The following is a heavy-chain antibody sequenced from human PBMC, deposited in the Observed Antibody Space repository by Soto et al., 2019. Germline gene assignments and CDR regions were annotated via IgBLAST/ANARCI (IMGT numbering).Heavy chain of an antibody. CDR2: IYYSGST. J-gene: IGHJ4*02. D-gene: IGHD3-3*01. CDR1: GGSISSGGYY. CDR3: ARGTIFGVVITPLDY. Sequence: QVQLQESGPGLVKPSQTLSLTCTVSGGSISSGGYYWSWIRQHPGKGLEWIGYIYYSGSTYYNPSLKSRVTISVDTSKNQFSLKLSSGTAADTAVYYCARGTIFGVVITPLDYWGQGTLVTVSS. V-gene: IGHV4-31*03.